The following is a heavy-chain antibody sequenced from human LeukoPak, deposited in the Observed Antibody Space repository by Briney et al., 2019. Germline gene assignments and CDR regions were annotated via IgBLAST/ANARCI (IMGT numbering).Heavy chain of an antibody. Sequence: GGSLRLSCAASGFTFSSYSMNWVRQAPGKGLQWLANVNQDGGVKYYVDSVKGRCTISRDNAENSLHLQMNSLGADDTAVYYCARDYSATGSFDYWGQVTLVT. CDR2: VNQDGGVK. CDR3: ARDYSATGSFDY. CDR1: GFTFSSYS. J-gene: IGHJ4*02. V-gene: IGHV3-7*04. D-gene: IGHD3-10*01.